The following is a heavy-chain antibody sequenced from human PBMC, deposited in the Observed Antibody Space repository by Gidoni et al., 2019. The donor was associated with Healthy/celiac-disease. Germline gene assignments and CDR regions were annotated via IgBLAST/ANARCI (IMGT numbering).Heavy chain of an antibody. V-gene: IGHV3-66*01. CDR1: GFTVSSNY. J-gene: IGHJ6*03. D-gene: IGHD2-2*01. CDR2: IYSGGST. Sequence: EVQLVESGGGLVQPGGSLRLSCAASGFTVSSNYMSWVRQAPGKGLEWVSVIYSGGSTYYADSVKGRFTISRDNSKNTLYLQMNSLRAEDTAVYYCASVCSTSCYYYYYMDVWGKGTTVTVSS. CDR3: ASVCSTSCYYYYYMDV.